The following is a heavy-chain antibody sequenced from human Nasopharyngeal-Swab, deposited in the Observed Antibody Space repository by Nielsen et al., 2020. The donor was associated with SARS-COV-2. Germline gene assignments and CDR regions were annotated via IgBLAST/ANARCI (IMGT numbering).Heavy chain of an antibody. CDR2: IRIYSGNT. CDR3: ARDHSAEGSNNWFDP. D-gene: IGHD3-10*01. Sequence: ASVKVSCKASGYSFISYGISWVRQAPGQGLECMGCIRIYSGNTQYAQKFQGRVTLTTDTSTSTAYMELRNLRSDDTAVYYCARDHSAEGSNNWFDPWGQGTLVTVSS. V-gene: IGHV1-18*01. J-gene: IGHJ5*02. CDR1: GYSFISYG.